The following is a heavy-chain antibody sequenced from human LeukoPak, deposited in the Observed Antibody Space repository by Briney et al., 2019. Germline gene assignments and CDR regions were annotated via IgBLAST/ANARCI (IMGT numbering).Heavy chain of an antibody. CDR3: ARAYCSGGSCYWYFGL. V-gene: IGHV4-34*01. Sequence: SETLSLTCAVYGGSFSGYYWSWIRQPPGRGLEWIGGINHSGSTNYNPSLKSRVTISVDTSKNQFSLKLSSVTAADTAVYYCARAYCSGGSCYWYFGLWGRGTLVTVSS. D-gene: IGHD2-15*01. J-gene: IGHJ2*01. CDR2: INHSGST. CDR1: GGSFSGYY.